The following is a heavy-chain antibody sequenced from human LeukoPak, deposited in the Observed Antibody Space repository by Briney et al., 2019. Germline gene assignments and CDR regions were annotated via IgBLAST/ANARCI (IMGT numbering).Heavy chain of an antibody. CDR2: INHSGST. CDR1: GGSFSGYY. J-gene: IGHJ4*02. V-gene: IGHV4-34*01. D-gene: IGHD5-18*01. CDR3: ARHFGGYSYGLGPLHYFDY. Sequence: SETLSLTCAVYGGSFSGYYWSWIRQPPGKGLEWIGEINHSGSTNYNPSLKSRVTISVDTSKNQFSLKLSSVTAADTAVYYCARHFGGYSYGLGPLHYFDYWGQGTLVTVSS.